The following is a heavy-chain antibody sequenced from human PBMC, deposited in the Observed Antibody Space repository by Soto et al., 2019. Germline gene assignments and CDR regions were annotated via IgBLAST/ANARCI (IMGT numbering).Heavy chain of an antibody. D-gene: IGHD1-1*01. CDR1: GGSISSSNW. CDR3: ARESSRGAFHI. Sequence: QVQLQESGPGLVKPSGTLSLTCTVSGGSISSSNWWSWVRQPPGKGLEWIAEIYHSGSTNYNPSLKRRVTISIHKPQHQFSLTLNSVTAADTAGYYCARESSRGAFHIWGQGTMVTVSS. J-gene: IGHJ3*02. V-gene: IGHV4-4*02. CDR2: IYHSGST.